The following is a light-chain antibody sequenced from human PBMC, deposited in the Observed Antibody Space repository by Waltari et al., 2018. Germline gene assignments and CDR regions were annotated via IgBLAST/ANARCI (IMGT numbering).Light chain of an antibody. CDR2: DAS. Sequence: TMMTPAPGTLSLSPGAAAPLSCRSSQSVNNELVWFQQKPGQAPRLLIYDASTRAAGIPARFSGSGFGTEFTLTISSLQSEDFAVYYCQQYYNWPWTFGQGTKVEIK. V-gene: IGKV3-15*01. CDR1: QSVNNE. CDR3: QQYYNWPWT. J-gene: IGKJ1*01.